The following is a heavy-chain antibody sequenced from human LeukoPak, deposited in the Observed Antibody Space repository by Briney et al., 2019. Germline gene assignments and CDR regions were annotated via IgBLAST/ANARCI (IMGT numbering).Heavy chain of an antibody. D-gene: IGHD2-15*01. CDR2: IYSGGST. Sequence: GGSLRLSCAASGFTVSSNYMSWVRQAPGKGLEWVSVIYSGGSTYYADSVKGRFTISRDNSKNTLYLQMNSLRAEDTAVYYCARTCSGGNCYSWGYFYNWGQGTLVTVSS. CDR3: ARTCSGGNCYSWGYFYN. J-gene: IGHJ4*02. V-gene: IGHV3-53*01. CDR1: GFTVSSNY.